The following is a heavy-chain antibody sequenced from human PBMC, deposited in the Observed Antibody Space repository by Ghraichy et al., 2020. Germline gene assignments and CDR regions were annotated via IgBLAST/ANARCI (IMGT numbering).Heavy chain of an antibody. J-gene: IGHJ6*02. CDR3: ARDRVDYSNYLGYNGMDV. D-gene: IGHD4-11*01. CDR2: ITSSGSYI. V-gene: IGHV3-21*01. CDR1: GFTFSKHS. Sequence: GGSLRLSCGASGFTFSKHSMNWVRQAPGKGLEWVSCITSSGSYIYYADSLKGRFTISRDNAKNSLYLQMNSLRAEDTAVYYCARDRVDYSNYLGYNGMDVWGQGTTATVSS.